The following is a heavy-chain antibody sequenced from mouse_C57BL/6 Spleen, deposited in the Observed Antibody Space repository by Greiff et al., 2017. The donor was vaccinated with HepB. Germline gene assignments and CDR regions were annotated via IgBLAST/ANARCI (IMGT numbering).Heavy chain of an antibody. J-gene: IGHJ1*03. CDR2: IDPNSGGT. CDR3: ARWPLYDGSRTGYFDV. D-gene: IGHD1-1*01. V-gene: IGHV1-72*01. CDR1: GYTFTSYW. Sequence: QVQLQQPGAELVKPGASVKLSCKASGYTFTSYWMHWVKQRPGRGLEWIGRIDPNSGGTKYNEKFKSKATLTLDKPSSTAYMQLRSLTSEDSAVYYCARWPLYDGSRTGYFDVWGTGTTVTVSS.